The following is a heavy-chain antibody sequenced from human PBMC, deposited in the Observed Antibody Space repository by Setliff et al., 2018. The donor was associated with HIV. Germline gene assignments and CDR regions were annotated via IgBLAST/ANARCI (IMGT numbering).Heavy chain of an antibody. CDR3: ARDGVRGYDSSGYLFSWVRRFHHDYYYYYMDV. Sequence: ASVKVSCKASGYTFTSYYMHWVRQAPGQGLEWMGIINPSGGSTSYAQKFQGRVTMTRDTSTSTVYMELSSLRSEDAAVYYCARDGVRGYDSSGYLFSWVRRFHHDYYYYYMDVWGKGTTVTVSS. D-gene: IGHD3-22*01. CDR1: GYTFTSYY. V-gene: IGHV1-46*01. J-gene: IGHJ6*03. CDR2: INPSGGST.